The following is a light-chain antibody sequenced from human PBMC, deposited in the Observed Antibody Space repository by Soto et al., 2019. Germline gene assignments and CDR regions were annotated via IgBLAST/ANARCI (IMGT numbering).Light chain of an antibody. J-gene: IGKJ2*01. Sequence: DIQMTQSPSALSASVGDRVSITCRASQNIATSLAWYQQSAGKAPRLLIYRASSVATGVPSRFSGSASGTDFTLTISSLQPDDFATYYCQQYFAYSPFTCGPGTTRES. CDR2: RAS. V-gene: IGKV1-5*03. CDR3: QQYFAYSPFT. CDR1: QNIATS.